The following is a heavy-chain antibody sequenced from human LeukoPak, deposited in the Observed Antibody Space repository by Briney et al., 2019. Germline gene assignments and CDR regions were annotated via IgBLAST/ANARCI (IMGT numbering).Heavy chain of an antibody. CDR3: AKEKNDYSDYSYMDV. D-gene: IGHD4-11*01. CDR2: IRYDGSNK. J-gene: IGHJ6*03. Sequence: GGSLRLSCAASGFTFSNYGMPWVRQAPGKGLEWVAFIRYDGSNKYCADSVKGRFTVSRDNTKNTLYLQMNSLRAEDTAAYYCAKEKNDYSDYSYMDVWGKGTTVTVSS. V-gene: IGHV3-30*02. CDR1: GFTFSNYG.